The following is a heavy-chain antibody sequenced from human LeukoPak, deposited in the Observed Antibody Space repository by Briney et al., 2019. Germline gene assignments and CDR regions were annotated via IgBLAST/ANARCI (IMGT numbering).Heavy chain of an antibody. CDR1: GYTFTGYY. CDR3: ARYPGSYSSGWYQGGDY. CDR2: INPNSGGT. D-gene: IGHD6-19*01. J-gene: IGHJ4*02. V-gene: IGHV1-2*02. Sequence: EASVKVSCKASGYTFTGYYMHWVRQAPGQGLEWMGWINPNSGGTNYAQKFQGRVTMTRHTSISTAYMELSRLRSDDTAVYYCARYPGSYSSGWYQGGDYWGQGTLVTVSS.